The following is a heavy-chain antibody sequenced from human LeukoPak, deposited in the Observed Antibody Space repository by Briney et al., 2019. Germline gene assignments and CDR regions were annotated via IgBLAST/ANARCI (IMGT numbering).Heavy chain of an antibody. D-gene: IGHD5-24*01. CDR3: AREGEDVEMAN. Sequence: GASVKVSCKASAGTFSSYAISWVRQAPGQGLEWMGRIIPIFGIANYAQKFQGRVTITADKSTSTVYMELSSLRSEDTAVYYCAREGEDVEMANWGQGTLVTVSS. J-gene: IGHJ4*02. CDR2: IIPIFGIA. CDR1: AGTFSSYA. V-gene: IGHV1-69*04.